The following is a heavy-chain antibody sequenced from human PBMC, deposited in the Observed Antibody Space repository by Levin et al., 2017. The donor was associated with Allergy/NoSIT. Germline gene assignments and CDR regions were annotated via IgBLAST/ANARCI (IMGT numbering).Heavy chain of an antibody. CDR3: AKGRRSLLTILEH. CDR1: GFTFDDYA. Sequence: SLKISCAASGFTFDDYAMHWVRQAPGKGLEWVSSITWNSATIGYGDSVKGRFTISRDNAKNSPYLQMNSLRAEDTALYYCAKGRRSLLTILEHWGHETLVAVSS. D-gene: IGHD2-15*01. CDR2: ITWNSATI. J-gene: IGHJ1*01. V-gene: IGHV3-9*01.